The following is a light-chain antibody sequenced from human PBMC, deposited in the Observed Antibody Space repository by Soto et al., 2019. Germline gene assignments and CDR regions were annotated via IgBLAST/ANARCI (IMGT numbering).Light chain of an antibody. Sequence: EIVLTQSPGTLSLPPGERATLSCRASQSVSSSYLAWYQQKPGQAPRLLIYGASSRATGIPDRFSGSGSGTDFTLTISRREPVDFAVYYCQQYGSSPPYTLGQGTSLEIK. CDR2: GAS. CDR3: QQYGSSPPYT. CDR1: QSVSSSY. J-gene: IGKJ2*01. V-gene: IGKV3-20*01.